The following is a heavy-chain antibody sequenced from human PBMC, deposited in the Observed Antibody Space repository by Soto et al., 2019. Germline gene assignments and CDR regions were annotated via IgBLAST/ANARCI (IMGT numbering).Heavy chain of an antibody. J-gene: IGHJ5*02. Sequence: QVQLVQSGAEVKKPGASVKVSCKASGYTFSSYAVQWVRQAPGQSLEWIGWIHAGNGDTKYSQKFHGRVTLTRDTSANTAYMDLSSLRSEDTALYYCARVPRYTSDIVEVPAVMFDDWFVPWGQGTLVTVSS. CDR2: IHAGNGDT. CDR3: ARVPRYTSDIVEVPAVMFDDWFVP. V-gene: IGHV1-3*01. D-gene: IGHD2-2*01. CDR1: GYTFSSYA.